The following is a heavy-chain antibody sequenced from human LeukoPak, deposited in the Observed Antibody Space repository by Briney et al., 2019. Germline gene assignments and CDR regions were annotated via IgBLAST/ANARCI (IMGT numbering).Heavy chain of an antibody. CDR1: GFTFSSYS. J-gene: IGHJ4*02. D-gene: IGHD1-1*01. CDR3: ARGGELEYYFDY. CDR2: ISSSSSYI. V-gene: IGHV3-21*01. Sequence: GGSLRLSCAASGFTFSSYSMNWVRQAPGKGLEWVSSISSSSSYIYYADSVKGRFTISRDNAKNSLYLQMNSLRAEDTAVYYCARGGELEYYFDYWGQGTLVTVSS.